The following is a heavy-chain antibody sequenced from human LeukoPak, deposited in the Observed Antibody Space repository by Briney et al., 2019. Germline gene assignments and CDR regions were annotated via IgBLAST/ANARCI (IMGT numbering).Heavy chain of an antibody. CDR2: INPNSGGT. V-gene: IGHV1-2*02. J-gene: IGHJ4*02. Sequence: ASVTVSCKASGYTFTGYYMHWVRQAPGQGLEWMGWINPNSGGTNYAQKFQGRVTMTRDTSISTAYMELSWLRSDDTAVYYCARGGRYCSGGSCYQDYWGQGTLVTVSS. D-gene: IGHD2-15*01. CDR3: ARGGRYCSGGSCYQDY. CDR1: GYTFTGYY.